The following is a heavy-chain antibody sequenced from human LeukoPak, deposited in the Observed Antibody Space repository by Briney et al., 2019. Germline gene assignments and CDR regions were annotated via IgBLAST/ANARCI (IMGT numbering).Heavy chain of an antibody. V-gene: IGHV3-23*01. CDR3: AKDKYCSGGSCPDY. Sequence: GGSLRLSCAASGFTFSSYAMSWVRQAPGKGLEWVSAIGGSGGSTYYADSVKGRFTISRDNSKNTLYLQMNSLRAEDTAVYYCAKDKYCSGGSCPDYWGQGTLVTVSS. D-gene: IGHD2-15*01. J-gene: IGHJ4*02. CDR2: IGGSGGST. CDR1: GFTFSSYA.